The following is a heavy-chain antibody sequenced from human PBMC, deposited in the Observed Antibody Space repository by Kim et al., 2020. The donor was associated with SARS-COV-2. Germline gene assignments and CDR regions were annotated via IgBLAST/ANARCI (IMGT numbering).Heavy chain of an antibody. CDR2: IKWDESEK. Sequence: GGSLRLSCAASGFTFDKYWMTWVRQAPGKGLEWVANIKWDESEKYYLDSVEGRFTISRDNAKRSTILQMNSLTDEETAVDYWARIGGEGNYYYGLDVWGRGTTVTVSS. CDR1: GFTFDKYW. V-gene: IGHV3-7*01. D-gene: IGHD3-16*01. CDR3: ARIGGEGNYYYGLDV. J-gene: IGHJ6*02.